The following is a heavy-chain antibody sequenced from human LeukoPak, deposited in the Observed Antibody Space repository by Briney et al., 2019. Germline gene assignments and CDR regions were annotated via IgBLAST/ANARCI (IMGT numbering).Heavy chain of an antibody. CDR1: GFTFSSYG. D-gene: IGHD6-6*01. Sequence: PGGSLRLSCAASGFTFSSYGMGWVRQAPGKGLEWVAFIRYDGSNKYYPDSVKGRFTISRDNSKHSLYLPINSLRAEDTAVYYCAKDIAARYFDYWGQGTLVTVSS. V-gene: IGHV3-30*02. CDR3: AKDIAARYFDY. J-gene: IGHJ4*02. CDR2: IRYDGSNK.